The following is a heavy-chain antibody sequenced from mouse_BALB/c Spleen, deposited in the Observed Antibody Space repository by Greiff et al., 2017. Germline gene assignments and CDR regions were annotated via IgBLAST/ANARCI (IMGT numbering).Heavy chain of an antibody. CDR2: ISTYYGDA. V-gene: IGHV1S137*01. J-gene: IGHJ2*01. Sequence: QVQLKQSGAELVRPGVSVKISCKGSGYTFTDYAMHWVKQSHAKSLEWIGVISTYYGDASYNQKFKGKATMTVDKSSSTAYMELARLTSEDSAIYYCARGGTTVVATGSFDYWGQGTTLTVSS. CDR3: ARGGTTVVATGSFDY. D-gene: IGHD1-1*01. CDR1: GYTFTDYA.